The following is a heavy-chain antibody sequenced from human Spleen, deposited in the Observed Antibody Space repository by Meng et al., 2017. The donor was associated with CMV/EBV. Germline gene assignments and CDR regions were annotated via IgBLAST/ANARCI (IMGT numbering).Heavy chain of an antibody. CDR2: INPNSGGT. CDR1: GYTFTSHD. Sequence: ASVKVSCKASGYTFTSHDISWVRQATGQGLEWMGWINPNSGGTNYAQKFQGRVTMTRDTSISTAYMELSRLRSGDTAVYYCARARLDYVFWSGTNDYWGQGTLVTVSS. CDR3: ARARLDYVFWSGTNDY. D-gene: IGHD3-3*01. J-gene: IGHJ4*02. V-gene: IGHV1-2*02.